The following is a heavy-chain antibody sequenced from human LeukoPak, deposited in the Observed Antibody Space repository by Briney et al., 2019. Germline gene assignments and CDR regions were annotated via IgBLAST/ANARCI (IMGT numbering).Heavy chain of an antibody. D-gene: IGHD3-22*01. CDR2: IYGGGST. J-gene: IGHJ3*02. Sequence: GSLRLSCAASGFTVSSNYMSWVRQAPGKGLEWVSVIYGGGSTNYADSVRGRFTISRDNSKNTLYLQMNSLRAEDTAVYYCARDRPYYYDSSGYSDAFDIWGQGTMVTVSS. V-gene: IGHV3-53*05. CDR1: GFTVSSNY. CDR3: ARDRPYYYDSSGYSDAFDI.